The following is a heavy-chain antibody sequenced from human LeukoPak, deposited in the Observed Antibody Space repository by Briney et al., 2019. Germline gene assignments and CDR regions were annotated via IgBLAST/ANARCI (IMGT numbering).Heavy chain of an antibody. D-gene: IGHD2-2*01. CDR1: GFTFSSYA. J-gene: IGHJ4*02. V-gene: IGHV3-23*01. CDR3: ARDLSSSTSCYSY. Sequence: PGGSLRLSCAASGFTFSSYAMSWVRQAPGKGLEWVSAISGSGGSTYYADSVEGRFTISRDNAKNSLYLQMNSLRAEDTAVYYCARDLSSSTSCYSYWGQGTLVTVSS. CDR2: ISGSGGST.